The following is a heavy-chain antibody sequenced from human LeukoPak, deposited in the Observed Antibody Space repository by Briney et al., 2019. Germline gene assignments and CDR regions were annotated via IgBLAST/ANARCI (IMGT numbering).Heavy chain of an antibody. D-gene: IGHD3-16*01. V-gene: IGHV4-39*01. CDR1: GCSISSSSFY. CDR3: AHFRGGAFDF. J-gene: IGHJ3*01. Sequence: SETLSLTCTVPGCSISSSSFYWGWIRQPPGKGLEWIGSIYYSGSTYYNPSLKSRVTISVDTSKNEFSLRLSSVTAADTAVYYCAHFRGGAFDFWGRGTMVTVSS. CDR2: IYYSGST.